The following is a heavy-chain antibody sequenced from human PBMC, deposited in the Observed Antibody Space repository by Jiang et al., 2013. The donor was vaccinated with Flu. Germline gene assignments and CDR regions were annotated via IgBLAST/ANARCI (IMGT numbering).Heavy chain of an antibody. V-gene: IGHV3-9*01. D-gene: IGHD3-10*01. J-gene: IGHJ6*02. Sequence: PGRSLRSPRAASGFSFEDYAMHWVRQAPGKGLEWVSGISWNSVIIGYGDSVKGRFTISRDNGKNSLYLQMNSLRAEDTALYYCAKDAGRGIRGNSEFYYYYGMDVWGQGTTVTVSS. CDR3: AKDAGRGIRGNSEFYYYYGMDV. CDR1: GFSFEDYA. CDR2: ISWNSVII.